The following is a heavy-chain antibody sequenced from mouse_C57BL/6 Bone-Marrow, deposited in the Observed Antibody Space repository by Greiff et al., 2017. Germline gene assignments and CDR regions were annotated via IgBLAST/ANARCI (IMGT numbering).Heavy chain of an antibody. CDR2: IRLKSDNYAT. CDR3: TEALAWFAY. V-gene: IGHV6-3*01. J-gene: IGHJ3*01. CDR1: GFTFSNYW. D-gene: IGHD1-3*01. Sequence: EVQLQQSGGGLVQPGGSMKLSCVASGFTFSNYWMNWVRQSPEKGLEWVAQIRLKSDNYATHYAESVKGRFTISRDDSKSSVYLKMNNLRAEDTGIYYCTEALAWFAYWGQGTLVTVSA.